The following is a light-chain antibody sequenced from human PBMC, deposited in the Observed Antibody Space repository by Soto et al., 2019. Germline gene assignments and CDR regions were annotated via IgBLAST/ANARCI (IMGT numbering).Light chain of an antibody. J-gene: IGLJ1*01. Sequence: QSALTQPASVSGSPGQSIAISCNGTSSDVGGYSYVSWYQQQTGKAPKLVISDVSNRPSGVSDRFSGSESSNTVSLTRSGLQTEDEADYYCASYTTSSTYVFGTGTKVTVL. CDR3: ASYTTSSTYV. CDR2: DVS. V-gene: IGLV2-14*01. CDR1: SSDVGGYSY.